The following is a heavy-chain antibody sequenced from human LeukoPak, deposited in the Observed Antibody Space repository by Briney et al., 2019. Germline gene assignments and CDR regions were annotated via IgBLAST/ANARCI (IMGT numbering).Heavy chain of an antibody. J-gene: IGHJ4*02. CDR3: ARDPYCTGGSCYHRFDY. D-gene: IGHD2-15*01. Sequence: SETLSLTCAVSGGSFSGHYWSWIRQSPGEGLEWIGEIDHSGNTNYNPSLKGRLTISVDTSKSQFSLKLSSVTAADTAVYFCARDPYCTGGSCYHRFDYWGQGTLVTVSS. CDR2: IDHSGNT. CDR1: GGSFSGHY. V-gene: IGHV4-34*01.